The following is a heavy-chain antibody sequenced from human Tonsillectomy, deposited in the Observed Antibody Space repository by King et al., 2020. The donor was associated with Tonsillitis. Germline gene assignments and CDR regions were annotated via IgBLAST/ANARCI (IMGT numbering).Heavy chain of an antibody. J-gene: IGHJ4*02. Sequence: VQLVESGGGLVQPGGSLRLSCAASGFTFSSYWMHWVRHAPGKGLVWVSRFNTDGSSTTYAESVKGRFTISRENDKNTLYLQMNSMRAEDTAVYYCARSYGIAYWGQGTMVTVSS. CDR3: ARSYGIAY. V-gene: IGHV3-74*01. CDR2: FNTDGSST. CDR1: GFTFSSYW. D-gene: IGHD3-9*01.